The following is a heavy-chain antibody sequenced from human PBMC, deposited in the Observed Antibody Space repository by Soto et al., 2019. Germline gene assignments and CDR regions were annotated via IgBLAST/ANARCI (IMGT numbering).Heavy chain of an antibody. CDR2: ISAHNGNT. V-gene: IGHV1-18*01. J-gene: IGHJ4*02. CDR1: GYTFTSYG. CDR3: ARGRYGDY. D-gene: IGHD1-1*01. Sequence: QVHLVQSGAEVKKPGASVKVSCKGSGYTFTSYGITWVRQAPGQGLEWMGWISAHNGNTNYAQKLQGRVTVTRDTSPRPAYMQLRSLRSDDTGVHYCARGRYGDYWGQRALVTVSS.